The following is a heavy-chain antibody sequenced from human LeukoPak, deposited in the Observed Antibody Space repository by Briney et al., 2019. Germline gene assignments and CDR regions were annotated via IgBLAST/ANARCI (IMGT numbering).Heavy chain of an antibody. D-gene: IGHD6-19*01. CDR2: INHSGST. CDR1: GGSFSGYY. J-gene: IGHJ4*02. V-gene: IGHV4-34*01. Sequence: SETLSLTCAVYGGSFSGYYWSWIRQPPGKGLEWIGEINHSGSTNYNPSLKSRVTISVDTSKYQFSLKLSSVTAADTAVYYCARGVSSGHTYYFDYWGQGTLVTVSS. CDR3: ARGVSSGHTYYFDY.